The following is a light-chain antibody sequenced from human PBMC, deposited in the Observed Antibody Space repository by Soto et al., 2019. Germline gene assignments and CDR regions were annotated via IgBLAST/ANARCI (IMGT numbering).Light chain of an antibody. V-gene: IGLV1-40*01. Sequence: QSVLTQPPSVSGAPGQRVTISCTGSSSNIGAGYDVHWYQQLPGTAPKLLIYGNSNRPSGVPDRFSGSKSGTSASLAITGLQAEDEADYYCQSYDSSLSANWVFDGGTKLTVL. CDR1: SSNIGAGYD. CDR2: GNS. CDR3: QSYDSSLSANWV. J-gene: IGLJ3*02.